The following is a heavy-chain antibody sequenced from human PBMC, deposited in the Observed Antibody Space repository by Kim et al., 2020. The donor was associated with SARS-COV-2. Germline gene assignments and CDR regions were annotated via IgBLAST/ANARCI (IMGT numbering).Heavy chain of an antibody. D-gene: IGHD6-13*01. J-gene: IGHJ4*02. CDR1: GYTFSGYY. Sequence: ASVKVSCKASGYTFSGYYIHWVRQAPGQGLEWMGWINPNSGGTKYTQKFQGRVTMTRDTSISTAYMEMSRLRSDDTAVYFCARDPGSTFDSWGQGTLVTVSS. V-gene: IGHV1-2*02. CDR2: INPNSGGT. CDR3: ARDPGSTFDS.